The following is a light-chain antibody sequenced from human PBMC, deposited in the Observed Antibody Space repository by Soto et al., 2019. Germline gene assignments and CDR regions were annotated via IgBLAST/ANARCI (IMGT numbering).Light chain of an antibody. CDR2: AAS. CDR3: QQRSNWPPGFT. CDR1: QSGSRY. J-gene: IGKJ5*01. V-gene: IGKV3-11*01. Sequence: EIVLTQSPATLSLSPGERATLSCRASQSGSRYLAWYQQKPGQAPRLLIYAASTRATGIPARFSGSGSGTDFTLTISSLEPEDFAVYYCQQRSNWPPGFTFGQGTRLEIK.